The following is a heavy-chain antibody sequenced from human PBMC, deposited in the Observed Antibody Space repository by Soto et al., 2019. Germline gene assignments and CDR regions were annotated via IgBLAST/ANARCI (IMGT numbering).Heavy chain of an antibody. CDR1: GGSISSSSYY. CDR2: IYYSGST. Sequence: QLQLQESGPGLVKPSETLSLTCTVSGGSISSSSYYWGWIRQPPGKGLEWIGSIYYSGSTYYNPSLKSRVTISVDTSKNQFSLKLSSVTAADTAVYYCAVNSSWLDYYYYYMDVWGKGTTVTVSS. CDR3: AVNSSWLDYYYYYMDV. J-gene: IGHJ6*03. D-gene: IGHD6-13*01. V-gene: IGHV4-39*01.